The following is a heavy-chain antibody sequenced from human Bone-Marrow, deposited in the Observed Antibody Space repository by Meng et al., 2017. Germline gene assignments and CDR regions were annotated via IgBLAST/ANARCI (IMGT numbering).Heavy chain of an antibody. Sequence: QGQLQESGPGLVKPSETLSLTCTVSGGSISSYYWSWIRQPPGKGLEWIGYIYYSGSTNYNPSLKSRVTISVDTSKNQFSLKLSSVTAADTAVYYCARAIATRPDVFDYWGQGTLVTVSS. J-gene: IGHJ4*02. CDR1: GGSISSYY. D-gene: IGHD6-6*01. CDR3: ARAIATRPDVFDY. CDR2: IYYSGST. V-gene: IGHV4-59*01.